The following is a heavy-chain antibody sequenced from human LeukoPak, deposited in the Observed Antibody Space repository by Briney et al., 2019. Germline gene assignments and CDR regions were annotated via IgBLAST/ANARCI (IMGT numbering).Heavy chain of an antibody. CDR2: ISYDGSNK. Sequence: GGSLRLSCAASGFTFSSYAMHWVRQAPGKGLEWVAVISYDGSNKYYADSVKGRFTISRDNAKNSLYLQMNSLRAEDTALYYCARAYYYDSSGYSYYYYYYYMDVWSKGTTVTVSS. V-gene: IGHV3-30*04. D-gene: IGHD3-22*01. CDR1: GFTFSSYA. J-gene: IGHJ6*03. CDR3: ARAYYYDSSGYSYYYYYYYMDV.